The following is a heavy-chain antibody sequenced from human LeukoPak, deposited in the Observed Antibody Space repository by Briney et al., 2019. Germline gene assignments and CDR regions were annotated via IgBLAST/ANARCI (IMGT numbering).Heavy chain of an antibody. CDR2: MSPNSGNT. J-gene: IGHJ3*02. CDR1: GYTFTSYD. Sequence: ASVKVSCKASGYTFTSYDINWVRQATGQGLEWMGWMSPNSGNTGYAQKFQGRVTMTRNTSISTAYMELSSLRSEDTAVYYCASSYCSGGSCYLTPDAFDIWGQGTMVTVSS. CDR3: ASSYCSGGSCYLTPDAFDI. D-gene: IGHD2-15*01. V-gene: IGHV1-8*01.